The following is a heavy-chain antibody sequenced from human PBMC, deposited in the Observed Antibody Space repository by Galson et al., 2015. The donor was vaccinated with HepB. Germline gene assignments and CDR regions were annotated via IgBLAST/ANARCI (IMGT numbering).Heavy chain of an antibody. V-gene: IGHV3-30*18. CDR3: AKAGQDVLRFLEWFTADY. D-gene: IGHD3-3*01. CDR1: GFTFSSYG. Sequence: SLRLSCAASGFTFSSYGMHWVRQAPGKGLGWVAVISYDGSNKYYADSVKGRFTISRDNSKNTLYLQMNSLRAEDTAVYYCAKAGQDVLRFLEWFTADYWGQGTLVTVSS. CDR2: ISYDGSNK. J-gene: IGHJ4*02.